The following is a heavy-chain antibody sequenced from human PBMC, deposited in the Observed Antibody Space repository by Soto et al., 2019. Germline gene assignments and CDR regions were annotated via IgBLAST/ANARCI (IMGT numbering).Heavy chain of an antibody. D-gene: IGHD3-22*01. V-gene: IGHV3-15*01. CDR2: IKSKLDGGAA. CDR3: NLRGYEHGRRGYYQYDY. Sequence: RGWSLRLSCSTSGFTFKNVWMTWVRQAPGKGLEWVGRIKSKLDGGAADYATPVKGRFTISRDVSENTLYPQMDNLKTEDTAVYSRNLRGYEHGRRGYYQYDYGGQGT. J-gene: IGHJ4*02. CDR1: GFTFKNVW.